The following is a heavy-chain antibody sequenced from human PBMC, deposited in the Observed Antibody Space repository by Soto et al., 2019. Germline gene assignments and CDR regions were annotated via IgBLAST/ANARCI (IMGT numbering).Heavy chain of an antibody. CDR2: INPNSGGT. CDR3: ARDKTRGVPAAIFRRGQYGMDV. D-gene: IGHD2-2*01. CDR1: GYTFTGYY. Sequence: ASVKVSCKASGYTFTGYYMHWVRQAPGQGLEWMGWINPNSGGTNYAQEFQGWVTMTRDTSISTAYMELSRLRSDDTAVYYCARDKTRGVPAAIFRRGQYGMDVWGQGTTVTVSS. V-gene: IGHV1-2*04. J-gene: IGHJ6*02.